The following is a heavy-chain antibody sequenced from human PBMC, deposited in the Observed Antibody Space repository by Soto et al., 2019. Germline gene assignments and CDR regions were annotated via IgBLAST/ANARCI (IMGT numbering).Heavy chain of an antibody. J-gene: IGHJ3*02. Sequence: SETLSLTCTVSGGSISSGGYYWSWIRQHPGKGLEWIGYIYYSGSTNYNPSLKSRVTISVDTSKNQFSLKLSSVTAADTAVYYCARDSGYGNAFDIWGQGTMVTVSS. CDR2: IYYSGST. CDR3: ARDSGYGNAFDI. D-gene: IGHD5-12*01. CDR1: GGSISSGGYY. V-gene: IGHV4-61*08.